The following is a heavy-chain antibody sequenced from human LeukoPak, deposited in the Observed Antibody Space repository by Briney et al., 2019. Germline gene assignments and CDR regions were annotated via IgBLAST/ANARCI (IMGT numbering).Heavy chain of an antibody. CDR2: IFHSGST. CDR1: GFTFRNYY. CDR3: ARVRYNWNRDFDY. J-gene: IGHJ4*02. V-gene: IGHV4-38-2*01. Sequence: GSLRLSCEASGFTFRNYYISWFRQAPGKGLEWIGSIFHSGSTYYNPSLKSRVTFSVDTSKNQFSLRLTSVTAADTALYYCARVRYNWNRDFDYWGQGTLVTVSS. D-gene: IGHD1-20*01.